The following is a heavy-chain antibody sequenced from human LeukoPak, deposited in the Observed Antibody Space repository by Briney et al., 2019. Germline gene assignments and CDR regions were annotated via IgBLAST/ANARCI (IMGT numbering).Heavy chain of an antibody. CDR3: ARGYCSSTSCYAFDP. V-gene: IGHV4-4*07. J-gene: IGHJ5*02. CDR2: IYTTEST. D-gene: IGHD2-2*01. CDR1: GGSISSDY. Sequence: SGTLSLTCTVSGGSISSDYWSWIRQPAGKGLEWIGRIYTTESTNYNPSLKSRVTISPDKSKNQFSLKLNSVTAADTAVYYCARGYCSSTSCYAFDPWGQGTLVTVSS.